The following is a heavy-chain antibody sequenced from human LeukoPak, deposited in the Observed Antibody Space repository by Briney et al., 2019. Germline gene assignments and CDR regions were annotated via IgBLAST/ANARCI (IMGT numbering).Heavy chain of an antibody. Sequence: GGSLRLSCAASGFTFSNYAMSWVRQAPGKGLEWVSGITGSGGSTDYADSVKGRFTISRDNSKNTLYLQMNSLRAEDTAVYYCAKGSYYDSSGSFYFDYWGQGTLVTVSS. CDR1: GFTFSNYA. V-gene: IGHV3-23*01. D-gene: IGHD3-22*01. CDR2: ITGSGGST. CDR3: AKGSYYDSSGSFYFDY. J-gene: IGHJ4*02.